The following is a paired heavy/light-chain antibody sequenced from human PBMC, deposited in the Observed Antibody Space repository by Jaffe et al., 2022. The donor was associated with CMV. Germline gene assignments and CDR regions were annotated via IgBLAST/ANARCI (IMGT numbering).Light chain of an antibody. Sequence: QSALTQPASVSGSPGQSITISCTGTSSDIGFYDYVSWYQQHPGKAPKVIIYDVTNRPSGVSDRFSGSKSVNAASLTISGLQTDDEADYYCSSYTRTSTWVFGGGTKLTVL. CDR3: SSYTRTSTWV. CDR1: SSDIGFYDY. J-gene: IGLJ3*02. V-gene: IGLV2-14*03. CDR2: DVT.
Heavy chain of an antibody. CDR1: GGPITSYY. D-gene: IGHD3-3*01. J-gene: IGHJ5*02. Sequence: QVHLQESGPGLVKPSETLSLTCTVSGGPITSYYWIWIRQPPGKGLEWIGNIYYSGSSNYAPSLKSRVTMSLDTSKSQFSMKLNSVTAADTAVYYCARGRADFWTTWFDPWGQGTLVTVSS. CDR3: ARGRADFWTTWFDP. V-gene: IGHV4-59*01. CDR2: IYYSGSS.